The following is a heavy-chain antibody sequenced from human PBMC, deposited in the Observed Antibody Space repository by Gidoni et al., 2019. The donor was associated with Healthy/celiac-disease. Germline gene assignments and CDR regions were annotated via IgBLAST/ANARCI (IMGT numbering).Heavy chain of an antibody. CDR1: GFTFSSYA. Sequence: EVQLLESGGGLVQPGGSLRLSCAASGFTFSSYAMSWVRQAPGKGLEWVSAISGSGGSTYYADSVKGRFTISRDNSKNTLYLQMNSLRAEDTAVYYCAKVEGDYDFWSGYYPPYYDYYGMDVWGQGTTVTVSS. CDR2: ISGSGGST. CDR3: AKVEGDYDFWSGYYPPYYDYYGMDV. J-gene: IGHJ6*02. D-gene: IGHD3-3*01. V-gene: IGHV3-23*01.